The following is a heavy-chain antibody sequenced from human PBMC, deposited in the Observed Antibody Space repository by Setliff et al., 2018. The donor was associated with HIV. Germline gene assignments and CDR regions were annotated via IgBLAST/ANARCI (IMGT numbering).Heavy chain of an antibody. CDR3: AKGAGFYGDYTFDH. J-gene: IGHJ4*02. D-gene: IGHD4-17*01. CDR2: IYSTGST. CDR1: GPSINIHY. V-gene: IGHV4-59*11. Sequence: SETLSLTCTVSGPSINIHYWSWIRQSPGKGFEWIGYIYSTGSTNYNPSLQSRVTISMVASRNKFSLKVTSVTAADTAVYYCAKGAGFYGDYTFDHWGQGRQVTVSS.